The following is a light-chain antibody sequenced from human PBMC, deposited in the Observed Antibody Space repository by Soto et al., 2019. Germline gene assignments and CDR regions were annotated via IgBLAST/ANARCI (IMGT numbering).Light chain of an antibody. V-gene: IGKV3-11*01. J-gene: IGKJ1*01. CDR1: QSVSND. Sequence: IVMTQSPATLSVTQRERATLSCRASQSVSNDLAWYQQKPGQAPRLLIYDAANRATGIPARIGGSGSGTDFTLTISSLEPEDFAVYYCQQRSSWPWTFGQGTKVDI. CDR3: QQRSSWPWT. CDR2: DAA.